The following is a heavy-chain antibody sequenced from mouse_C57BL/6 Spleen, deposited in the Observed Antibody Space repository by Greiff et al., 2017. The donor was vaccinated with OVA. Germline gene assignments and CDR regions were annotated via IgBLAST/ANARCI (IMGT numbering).Heavy chain of an antibody. Sequence: QVQLQQSGPELVKPGASVKISCKASGYAFSSSWMNWVKQRPGTGLEWIGRIYPGDGDTNYNGKFKGKATLTADKSSSTAYMQLSSLTSEDSAVYFCARGLRDYFDYWGQGTTLTVSS. J-gene: IGHJ2*01. CDR3: ARGLRDYFDY. CDR1: GYAFSSSW. CDR2: IYPGDGDT. V-gene: IGHV1-82*01. D-gene: IGHD1-1*01.